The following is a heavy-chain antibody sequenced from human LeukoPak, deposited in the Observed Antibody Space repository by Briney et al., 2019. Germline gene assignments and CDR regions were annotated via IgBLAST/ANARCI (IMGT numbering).Heavy chain of an antibody. CDR2: IYTSGST. J-gene: IGHJ3*02. D-gene: IGHD3-3*02. Sequence: PSETLSLTCTVSGGSISSGSYYWSWIRQPAGKGLEWIGRIYTSGSTNYNPSLKGRVTISVDTSKNQFSLKLSSVTAADTAVYYCARAVSFLSASIDAFDIWGQGTMVTVSS. CDR1: GGSISSGSYY. V-gene: IGHV4-61*02. CDR3: ARAVSFLSASIDAFDI.